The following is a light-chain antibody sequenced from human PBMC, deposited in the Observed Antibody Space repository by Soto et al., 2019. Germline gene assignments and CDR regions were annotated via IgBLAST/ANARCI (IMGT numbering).Light chain of an antibody. CDR2: DAS. CDR3: QHRSNWPST. CDR1: QSVSSY. V-gene: IGKV3-11*01. Sequence: EIVLTQSPATLSLSPGERATLSCRASQSVSSYLAWYQQKPGQAPRLLIYDASNRATAIPARFSGSGSGTDFTLTSTSLEPEDFAVYYCQHRSNWPSTFGGGTKVEIK. J-gene: IGKJ4*01.